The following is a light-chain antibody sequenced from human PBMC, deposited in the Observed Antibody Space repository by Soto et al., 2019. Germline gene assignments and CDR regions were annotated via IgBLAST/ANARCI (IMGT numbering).Light chain of an antibody. CDR1: EDINNN. CDR2: DAS. V-gene: IGKV1-33*01. CDR3: QHFHNLPVT. Sequence: DIQMTQSPSSLSASVGDRVTITCQASEDINNNLNWYQQKPGEAPKLLISDASNLETGVPSRFSGGGSVTHFTFTISSLQPEDIATYYCQHFHNLPVTFGGVTKVEMK. J-gene: IGKJ4*01.